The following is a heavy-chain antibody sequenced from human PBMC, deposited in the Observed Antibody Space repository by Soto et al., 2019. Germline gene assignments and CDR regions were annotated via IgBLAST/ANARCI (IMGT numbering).Heavy chain of an antibody. V-gene: IGHV1-69*01. Sequence: QVQLVQSGAEVKKPGSSVKVSCKASGGTFSSYAISWVRQAPGQGLEWMGGIIPIFGTANYAQKFQGRVTITADESTSTAYMELSSLRSEDTAVYYCARVGGVRFLEWLPYTFYYYYGMDVWGQGTTVTVSS. CDR3: ARVGGVRFLEWLPYTFYYYYGMDV. CDR2: IIPIFGTA. J-gene: IGHJ6*02. CDR1: GGTFSSYA. D-gene: IGHD3-3*01.